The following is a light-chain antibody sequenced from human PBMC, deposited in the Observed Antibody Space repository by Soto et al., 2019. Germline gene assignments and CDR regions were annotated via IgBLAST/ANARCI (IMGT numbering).Light chain of an antibody. CDR1: SSDVAFYNH. CDR3: SSFASTHTYV. V-gene: IGLV2-14*01. J-gene: IGLJ1*01. CDR2: EVN. Sequence: QCALTQPASVSGSPGQSITISCTGTSSDVAFYNHVSWYQQHPGKAPKLLIYEVNNRPSGVSHRFSGSKSGNTASLTISGLQAEDEADYYCSSFASTHTYVFGTGTKVTVL.